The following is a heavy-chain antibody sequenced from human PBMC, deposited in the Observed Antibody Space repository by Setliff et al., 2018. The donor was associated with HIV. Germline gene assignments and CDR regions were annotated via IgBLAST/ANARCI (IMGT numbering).Heavy chain of an antibody. J-gene: IGHJ4*02. CDR1: AYTFTDYF. CDR2: INPSSGAT. CDR3: ARVPGRNYFDY. Sequence: GASVKVSCKASAYTFTDYFIHWVRQAPGQGLEWMGWINPSSGATNYAQKFQGRVTMTRDTSISTAYMEVSRLRSDDTAVYYCARVPGRNYFDYWGQGTLVTVSS. V-gene: IGHV1-2*02.